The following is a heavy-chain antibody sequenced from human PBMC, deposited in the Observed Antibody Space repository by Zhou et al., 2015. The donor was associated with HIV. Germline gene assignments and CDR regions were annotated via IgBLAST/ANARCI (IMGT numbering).Heavy chain of an antibody. CDR3: AVAYGDYVSYHDYGLDV. J-gene: IGHJ6*02. D-gene: IGHD4-17*01. V-gene: IGHV1-69*06. CDR2: IIPIFGAS. CDR1: GYTFTSYG. Sequence: QVQLVQSGAEVKKPGASVKVSCKASGYTFTSYGISWVRQAPGQGLEWMGVIIPIFGASRDAQKFQGRIAITADKSTDTAYMELSSLTSEDTAVYYCAVAYGDYVSYHDYGLDVWGQGTTLTVSS.